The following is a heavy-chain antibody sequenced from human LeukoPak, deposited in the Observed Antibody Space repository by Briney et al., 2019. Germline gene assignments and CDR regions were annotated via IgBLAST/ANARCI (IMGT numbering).Heavy chain of an antibody. J-gene: IGHJ4*02. CDR1: GFTFSSYS. D-gene: IGHD3-9*01. Sequence: GGSLRLSCAASGFTFSSYSMNWVRQAPGKGLEWVSSISSSSSYIYYADSVKGRFTISRDNAKNSLYLQMNSLRAEDKAVYYCSRGPDILTGAEFNYWGQGTLVTVSS. CDR3: SRGPDILTGAEFNY. V-gene: IGHV3-21*01. CDR2: ISSSSSYI.